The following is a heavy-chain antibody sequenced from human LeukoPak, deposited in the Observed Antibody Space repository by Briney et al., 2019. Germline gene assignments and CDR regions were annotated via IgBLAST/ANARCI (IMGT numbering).Heavy chain of an antibody. CDR3: ARISHYGGTDYYYYGMDV. J-gene: IGHJ6*02. D-gene: IGHD4-23*01. CDR2: IYYSGST. Sequence: SETLSLTCTVSGGSISSYYWSWIRQPPGKGLERIGYIYYSGSTNYNPSLKSRVTISVDTSKNQFSLKLSSVTAADTAVYYCARISHYGGTDYYYYGMDVWGQGTTVTVSS. V-gene: IGHV4-59*08. CDR1: GGSISSYY.